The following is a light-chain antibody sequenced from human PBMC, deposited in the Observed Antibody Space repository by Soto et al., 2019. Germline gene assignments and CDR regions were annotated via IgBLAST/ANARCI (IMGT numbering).Light chain of an antibody. V-gene: IGKV3-20*01. CDR1: QSVSSNY. Sequence: EIVLTQSPGTLSLSPGERATLSCRASQSVSSNYLAWYQQKPGQAPRLLIYGASTRATGIPDRFSGSGSGTDFTLTISRLEPEDFATYYCQQYKSYSPITFGQGTRLESK. CDR2: GAS. J-gene: IGKJ5*01. CDR3: QQYKSYSPIT.